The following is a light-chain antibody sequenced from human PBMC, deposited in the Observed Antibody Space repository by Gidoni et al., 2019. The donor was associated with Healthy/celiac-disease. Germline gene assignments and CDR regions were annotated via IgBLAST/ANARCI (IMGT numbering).Light chain of an antibody. CDR2: SNN. CDR1: SSNIGSNT. CDR3: AAWDDSLNGWV. V-gene: IGLV1-44*01. J-gene: IGLJ3*02. Sequence: QSVLTPPPSASGTPGQGGTISCSGSSSNIGSNTVNWYHQLPGTAPKLLIYSNNQRPSGVPDRFSGSKSGTSASLAISGLQSEDEADYYCAAWDDSLNGWVFGGGTKLTVL.